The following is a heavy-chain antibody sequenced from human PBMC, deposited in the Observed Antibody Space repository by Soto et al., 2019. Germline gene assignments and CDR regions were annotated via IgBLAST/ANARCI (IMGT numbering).Heavy chain of an antibody. V-gene: IGHV4-4*02. CDR1: GGYISSGDYY. J-gene: IGHJ3*01. CDR3: ARVLGNDAFDF. D-gene: IGHD3-3*02. CDR2: IYHSGST. Sequence: SETLSLTYTVSGGYISSGDYYWSWVRQPPGKGLEWIGEIYHSGSTNYNPSLKSRVTISVDKSKNQFSLKLSSVTAADTAVYYCARVLGNDAFDFWGQGKMVTVSS.